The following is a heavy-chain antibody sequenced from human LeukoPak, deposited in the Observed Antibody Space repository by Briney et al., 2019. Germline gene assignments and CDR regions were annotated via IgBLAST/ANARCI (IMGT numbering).Heavy chain of an antibody. CDR1: GMPFERHG. Sequence: PGGSLRLSCVVSGMPFERHGMHWVRQPPGKGLEWLAFIKYDGSRTDYEDSVKGRFTVPRDNSKNTLYLEMNSLRAEDTALYYCVKDTIFTVDPFDYWGQGTLVTVSS. CDR3: VKDTIFTVDPFDY. CDR2: IKYDGSRT. V-gene: IGHV3-30*02. D-gene: IGHD3-3*01. J-gene: IGHJ4*02.